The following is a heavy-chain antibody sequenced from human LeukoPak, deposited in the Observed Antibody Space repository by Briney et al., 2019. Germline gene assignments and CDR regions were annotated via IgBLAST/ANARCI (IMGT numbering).Heavy chain of an antibody. CDR3: AKDYGDYSEGVDY. CDR1: GFTFSSYG. D-gene: IGHD4-17*01. V-gene: IGHV3-30*18. CDR2: ISYDGSNK. Sequence: GRSLRLSCAASGFTFSSYGMHWVRQAPGKGLEWVAVISYDGSNKYYADSVKGRFTTSRDNSKNTLYLQMNSLRAEDTAVYYCAKDYGDYSEGVDYWGQGTLVTVSS. J-gene: IGHJ4*02.